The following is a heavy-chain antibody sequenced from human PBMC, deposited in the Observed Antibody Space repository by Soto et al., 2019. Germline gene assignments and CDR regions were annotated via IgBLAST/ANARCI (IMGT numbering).Heavy chain of an antibody. D-gene: IGHD2-21*02. CDR1: GFIFTTSD. J-gene: IGHJ4*02. Sequence: EVQLVESEGGLVQPGGSLRLSCEASGFIFTTSDMSWVRQAPGKGLEWISSITITGDTTHYADSVKGRFTISRDNSRNTVYLQMNSLRVDDRAVYYCAKGGGGDHGYWGQGTLVAVSS. CDR2: ITITGDTT. CDR3: AKGGGGDHGY. V-gene: IGHV3-23*04.